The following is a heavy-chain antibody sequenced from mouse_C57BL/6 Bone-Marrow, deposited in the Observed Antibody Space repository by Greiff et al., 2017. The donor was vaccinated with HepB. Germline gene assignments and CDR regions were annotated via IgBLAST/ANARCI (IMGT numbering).Heavy chain of an antibody. Sequence: VQLQQSGPGLVAPSQSLSITCTVSGFSLTSYSISWVRQPPGKGLEWIGVIWTGGGTNYNSALKSRLSISKDNSKSQVFLKMNRLQTDDTARYYCARNRLPRAMDYWGQGNAITVSS. J-gene: IGHJ4*01. CDR1: GFSLTSYS. CDR3: ARNRLPRAMDY. CDR2: IWTGGGT. V-gene: IGHV2-9-1*01. D-gene: IGHD2-10*01.